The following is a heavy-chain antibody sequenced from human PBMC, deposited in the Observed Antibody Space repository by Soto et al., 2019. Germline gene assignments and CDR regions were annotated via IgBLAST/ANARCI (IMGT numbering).Heavy chain of an antibody. CDR3: TRHETSSWYHSDTQALDYYYGMDV. J-gene: IGHJ6*02. CDR1: GFTFSGSA. Sequence: PGGSLRLSCAASGFTFSGSAMHWVRQASGKGLEWVGRIRSKANSYATAYAASVKGRFTISRDDSKNTAYLQMNSLKTEDTAVYYCTRHETSSWYHSDTQALDYYYGMDVWGQGTTVTVSS. V-gene: IGHV3-73*01. CDR2: IRSKANSYAT. D-gene: IGHD6-13*01.